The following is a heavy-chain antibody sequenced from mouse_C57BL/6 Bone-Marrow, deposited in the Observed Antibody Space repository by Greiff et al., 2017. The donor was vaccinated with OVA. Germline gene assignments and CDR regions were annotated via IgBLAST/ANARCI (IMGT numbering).Heavy chain of an antibody. CDR3: ARAAH. CDR2: ISNGGGSP. Sequence: EVQLVESGGGLVQPGGSLKLSCAASGFTFSDYYMYWVRQTPEKRLEWVAYISNGGGSPYYPDTVKGRFTIARDNAKNTLYLQMSRLKSEDTAMYYCARAAHWGQGTLVTVSA. V-gene: IGHV5-12*01. J-gene: IGHJ3*01. CDR1: GFTFSDYY.